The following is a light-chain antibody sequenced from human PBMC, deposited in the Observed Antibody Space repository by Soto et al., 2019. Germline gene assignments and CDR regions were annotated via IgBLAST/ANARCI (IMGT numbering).Light chain of an antibody. J-gene: IGLJ2*01. CDR1: GSDVGIYNF. CDR2: DVS. Sequence: HSALTQAASVSGFPGQSISISCTGTGSDVGIYNFVSWYQQYPGKVPKLIIYDVSNRPSGISNRFSGFKSGNTASLTISGLQAEDEADYYCSSYTSRSTLVFGGGTQLTVL. V-gene: IGLV2-14*03. CDR3: SSYTSRSTLV.